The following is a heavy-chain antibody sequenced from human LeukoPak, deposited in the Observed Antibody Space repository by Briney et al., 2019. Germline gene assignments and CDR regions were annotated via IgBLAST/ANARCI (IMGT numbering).Heavy chain of an antibody. J-gene: IGHJ3*02. D-gene: IGHD6-6*01. CDR3: ARIRTYSSSAYDAFDI. V-gene: IGHV1-2*02. Sequence: GASVKVSCKASGYTFTGYYMHWVRQAPGQGLEWMGWINPNSGGTNYAQKFQGRVTMTRDTSISTAYMELSRLRSDDTAVYYCARIRTYSSSAYDAFDIWGQGTMVTVSS. CDR2: INPNSGGT. CDR1: GYTFTGYY.